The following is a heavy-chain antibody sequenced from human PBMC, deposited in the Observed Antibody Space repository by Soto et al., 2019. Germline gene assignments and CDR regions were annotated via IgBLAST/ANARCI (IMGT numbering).Heavy chain of an antibody. CDR3: TTASDGSVVYYGMDV. J-gene: IGHJ6*02. CDR1: GFTFSNAW. Sequence: PGGSLRLSSAASGFTFSNAWINWVRQTPGKGLEWVGRIKSKTDGGTTNYAAPVKGRFTISRDDSKNTLYLQMNSLKTEDTAVYYCTTASDGSVVYYGMDVWGQGTTVTVSS. D-gene: IGHD3-10*01. CDR2: IKSKTDGGTT. V-gene: IGHV3-15*07.